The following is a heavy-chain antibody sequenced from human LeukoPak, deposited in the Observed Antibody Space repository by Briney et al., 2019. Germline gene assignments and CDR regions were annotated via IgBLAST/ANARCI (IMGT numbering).Heavy chain of an antibody. J-gene: IGHJ3*02. CDR1: GYSFSSYW. CDR3: AGGGIAVAGPMGAFDI. CDR2: IYPGDSDT. D-gene: IGHD6-19*01. V-gene: IGHV5-51*01. Sequence: GESLKISCKGSGYSFSSYWIGWVRQMPGKGLEWMGIIYPGDSDTRYSPSFQGQVTISADKSISTAYLQWSSLKASDTAMYYWAGGGIAVAGPMGAFDIWGQGTMVTVFS.